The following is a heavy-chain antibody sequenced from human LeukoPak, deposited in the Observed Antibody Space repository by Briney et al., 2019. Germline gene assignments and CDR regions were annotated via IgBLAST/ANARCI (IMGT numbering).Heavy chain of an antibody. CDR1: GFTFSSYA. V-gene: IGHV3-23*01. J-gene: IGHJ4*02. D-gene: IGHD3-10*01. Sequence: PGGSLRLSCAASGFTFSSYAMMWVRQAPGKRLEWISSITGSGDGTYYADSVRGRFTISRDNSDNTLYLQGNSLRAEDTAVYFCVKGFVHPTYYFDYWGQGTLVTVSS. CDR2: ITGSGDGT. CDR3: VKGFVHPTYYFDY.